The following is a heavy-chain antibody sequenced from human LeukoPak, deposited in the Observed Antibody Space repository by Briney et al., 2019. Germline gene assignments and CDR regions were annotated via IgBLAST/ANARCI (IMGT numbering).Heavy chain of an antibody. Sequence: QPGGSLRLSCAASGFTVSRHYMSWVRQAPGKGLEWVSVIYTGGSTYYADSVKGLFTISRDNSKNTLYLQMNSLRVEDTAVYYCARGCSSGDVTAADYWGQGTLVTVSS. D-gene: IGHD2-21*02. CDR1: GFTVSRHY. J-gene: IGHJ4*02. CDR2: IYTGGST. CDR3: ARGCSSGDVTAADY. V-gene: IGHV3-66*02.